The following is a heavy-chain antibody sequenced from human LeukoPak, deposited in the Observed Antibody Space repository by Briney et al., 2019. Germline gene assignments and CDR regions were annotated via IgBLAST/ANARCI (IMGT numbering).Heavy chain of an antibody. V-gene: IGHV3-23*01. J-gene: IGHJ4*02. CDR2: ISGTGGST. CDR3: AKRGSGDYFDY. CDR1: GFTFPAYA. D-gene: IGHD3-16*01. Sequence: GGSQRLSCAASGFTFPAYAMNWVRQAPGKGLEWVSVISGTGGSTYYADSVKGRFTISRDNSKNTLNLQMNSLRVEDTAVYYCAKRGSGDYFDYWGQGTLVTVSS.